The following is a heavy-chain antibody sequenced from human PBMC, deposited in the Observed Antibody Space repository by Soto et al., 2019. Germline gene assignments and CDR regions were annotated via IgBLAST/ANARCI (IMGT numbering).Heavy chain of an antibody. J-gene: IGHJ5*02. CDR1: GFTVSSNY. D-gene: IGHD3-22*01. Sequence: EVQQVESGGGLVQPGGSLRLSCAASGFTVSSNYMSWVRQAPGKGLEWVSVIYSGGTTYYADSVKGRFTISRDNSKNTLYLQMNSLRAEDTAVYYCARNGDSSDYRGWFDPWGQGTLVTVSS. CDR3: ARNGDSSDYRGWFDP. V-gene: IGHV3-66*01. CDR2: IYSGGTT.